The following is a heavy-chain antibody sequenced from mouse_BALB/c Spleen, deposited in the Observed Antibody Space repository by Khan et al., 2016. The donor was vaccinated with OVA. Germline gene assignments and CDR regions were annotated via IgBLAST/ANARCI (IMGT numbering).Heavy chain of an antibody. CDR2: INPSNGYT. D-gene: IGHD2-14*01. CDR1: GYTFTSYT. V-gene: IGHV1-4*01. J-gene: IGHJ3*01. CDR3: VRDGAYHRNDGWFAY. Sequence: QVQLQQPGAELARPGASVKMSCKASGYTFTSYTIHWIKLRPGQGLEWIGFINPSNGYTNYNQKFKDKATLTADKSSTTVYMQLSSLTSDDSAVYNGVRDGAYHRNDGWFAYWGQGTLVTVS.